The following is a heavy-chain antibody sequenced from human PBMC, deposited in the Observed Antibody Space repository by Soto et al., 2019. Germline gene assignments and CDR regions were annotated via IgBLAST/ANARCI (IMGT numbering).Heavy chain of an antibody. Sequence: GGSLRLSCAASGFTFTSYWMHWVRQTPGKGLVWVSRINSDGTDTVYADSVKGRFTISRDNSKNTLYLQMNSLRAEDTAVYYCARDCDYDSSGSLDYWGQGTLVTVSS. V-gene: IGHV3-74*01. J-gene: IGHJ4*02. D-gene: IGHD3-22*01. CDR3: ARDCDYDSSGSLDY. CDR2: INSDGTDT. CDR1: GFTFTSYW.